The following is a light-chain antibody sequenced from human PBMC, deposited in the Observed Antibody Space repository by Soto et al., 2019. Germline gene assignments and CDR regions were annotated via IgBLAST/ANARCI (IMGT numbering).Light chain of an antibody. CDR1: QTISSY. CDR2: AAP. Sequence: DIQMTQSPSSLSASVGDRVPITCRASQTISSYSNWYQEKPGKAPKLLIYAAPSLQGGVPSRFSGGGSGTDFTLAISSLQPEDFATYYCQQTYDTPYTFGQGTKLQIK. V-gene: IGKV1-39*01. CDR3: QQTYDTPYT. J-gene: IGKJ2*01.